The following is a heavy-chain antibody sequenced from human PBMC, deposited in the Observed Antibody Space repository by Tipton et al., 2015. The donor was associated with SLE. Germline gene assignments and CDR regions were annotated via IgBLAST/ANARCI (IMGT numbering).Heavy chain of an antibody. CDR3: ARGLGGVTLHWFDP. CDR1: GRSISSYY. CDR2: IYTSGSP. Sequence: TLSLTCTVSGRSISSYYWSWIRQPPGQGLEWIWYIYTSGSPNYHPSLKSRVTISGDTSKNQFSLKLSSVTAAATAVYYCARGLGGVTLHWFDPWGQGTLVTVSS. V-gene: IGHV4-4*08. J-gene: IGHJ5*02. D-gene: IGHD3-16*01.